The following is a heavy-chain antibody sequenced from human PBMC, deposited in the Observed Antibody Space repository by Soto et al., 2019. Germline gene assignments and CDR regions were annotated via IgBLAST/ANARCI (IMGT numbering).Heavy chain of an antibody. V-gene: IGHV1-18*01. CDR2: ISAYNGNT. Sequence: ASVKVSCKASGYTFTSYGIRWARQAPGQGLEWMRWISAYNGNTNYAQKLQGRVTMTTDTSTSTAYMELRSLRSDDTAVYYCAREIAVAGFLGYYYYGMDVWGQGTTVTVSS. J-gene: IGHJ6*02. CDR3: AREIAVAGFLGYYYYGMDV. D-gene: IGHD6-19*01. CDR1: GYTFTSYG.